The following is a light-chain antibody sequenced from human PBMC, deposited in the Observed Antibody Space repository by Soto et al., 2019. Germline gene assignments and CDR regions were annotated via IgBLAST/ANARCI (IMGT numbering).Light chain of an antibody. CDR3: QQYGSSYT. V-gene: IGKV3-20*01. CDR1: QSVSSSY. J-gene: IGKJ2*01. Sequence: EIVLTQSPGTLSLSPGERATLSCRASQSVSSSYLAWYQQKPGQAPRLLIYGASSRATGIPDRFSGSGSGTDFTLTISSLEPEDFAVYYCQQYGSSYTFGQGTKLEI. CDR2: GAS.